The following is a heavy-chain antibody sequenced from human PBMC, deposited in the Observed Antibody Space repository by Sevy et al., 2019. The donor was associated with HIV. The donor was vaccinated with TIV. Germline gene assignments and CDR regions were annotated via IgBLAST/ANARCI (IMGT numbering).Heavy chain of an antibody. CDR1: GYTLTELS. Sequence: ASVKVSCKVSGYTLTELSMHWVRQAPGKGLEWMGTFDPEDDETIYAEKFQGRVTMTEDTSTDTAYMELSSLRSEDTAVYYCATTKDCDDGSGYPFDYWGQGTLVTVSS. CDR2: FDPEDDET. V-gene: IGHV1-24*01. CDR3: ATTKDCDDGSGYPFDY. J-gene: IGHJ4*02. D-gene: IGHD3-22*01.